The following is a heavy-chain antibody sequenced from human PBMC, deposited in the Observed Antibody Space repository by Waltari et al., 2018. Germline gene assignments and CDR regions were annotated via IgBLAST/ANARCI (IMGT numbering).Heavy chain of an antibody. V-gene: IGHV3-7*01. CDR1: GFTFSSYW. D-gene: IGHD2-21*02. CDR2: IKQDGSER. CDR3: VRPRTALFREGLNV. Sequence: EVQLVESGGGLVQPGGSLRLSCAASGFTFSSYWMSWVRQAPGKGLEWGANIKQDGSERYHADSVKGRFTISRDNAKKSLYLEMNSLGVEDTAVYYCVRPRTALFREGLNVWGQGTQVIVSS. J-gene: IGHJ1*01.